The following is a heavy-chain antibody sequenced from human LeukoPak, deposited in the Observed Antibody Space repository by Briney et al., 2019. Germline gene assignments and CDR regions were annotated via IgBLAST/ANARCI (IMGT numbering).Heavy chain of an antibody. D-gene: IGHD2-2*01. CDR3: ARVGVVVPAAMFGGSYYYYMDV. CDR2: INSDGSST. J-gene: IGHJ6*03. Sequence: PGGSLRLSCAASGFTFSSYWMHWVRQAPGEGLVWVSRINSDGSSTSYADSVKGRFTISRDNAKNTLYLQMNSLRAEDTAVYYCARVGVVVPAAMFGGSYYYYMDVWGKGTTVTVSS. CDR1: GFTFSSYW. V-gene: IGHV3-74*01.